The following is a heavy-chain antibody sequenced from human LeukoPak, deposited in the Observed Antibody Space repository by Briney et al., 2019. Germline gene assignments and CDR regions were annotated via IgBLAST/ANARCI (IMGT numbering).Heavy chain of an antibody. J-gene: IGHJ6*02. CDR1: GFTFSSYW. V-gene: IGHV3-74*01. CDR2: INSDGSST. Sequence: GRSLRLSCAASGFTFSSYWMHWVRQAPGKGLVWVSRINSDGSSTSYADSVKGRFTISRDNAKNTLYLQMNSLRAEDTAVYYCARDSSTSPYYYYYYGMDVWGQGTTVTVSS. D-gene: IGHD2-2*01. CDR3: ARDSSTSPYYYYYYGMDV.